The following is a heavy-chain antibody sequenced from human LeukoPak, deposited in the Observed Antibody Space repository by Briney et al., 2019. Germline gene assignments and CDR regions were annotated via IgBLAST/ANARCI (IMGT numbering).Heavy chain of an antibody. Sequence: GGSLRLSCAASGFTFSNYMMHWVRQAPGKGLVWVSRIKSDGITITYADSVKGRFTISRDNAKNTLYLQMNSLRAEDTAVYYCAKGSYYFDYWGQGTLVTVSS. V-gene: IGHV3-74*01. CDR2: IKSDGITI. CDR1: GFTFSNYM. CDR3: AKGSYYFDY. D-gene: IGHD1-26*01. J-gene: IGHJ4*02.